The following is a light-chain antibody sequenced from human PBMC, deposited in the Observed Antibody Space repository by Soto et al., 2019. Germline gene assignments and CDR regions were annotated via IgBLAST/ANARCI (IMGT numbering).Light chain of an antibody. CDR2: AAS. CDR3: QQSYTTPWA. J-gene: IGKJ1*01. V-gene: IGKV1-39*01. Sequence: DIHMTQSPSSLSASVGDRVTITCRASQSISSFLNWYQQRPGKAPNHLIYAASTLRYGVPSRFRGSESGAEFTLTISSLQPNEFATDFWQQSYTTPWAFGQGTKVEIK. CDR1: QSISSF.